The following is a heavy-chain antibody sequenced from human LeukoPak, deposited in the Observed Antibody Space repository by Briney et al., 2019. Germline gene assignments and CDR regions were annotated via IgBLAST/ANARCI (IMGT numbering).Heavy chain of an antibody. D-gene: IGHD3-10*01. CDR2: MYYSGST. CDR3: AREARGGTYFDS. J-gene: IGHJ4*02. Sequence: PSETLSLTCTVSGGSISYYYWSWIRQPPGKGLEWIGYMYYSGSTNYNPSLKSRLTISVDTSKNQFSLKLSSVTAADTAVYYCAREARGGTYFDSWGQGTLVTVSS. CDR1: GGSISYYY. V-gene: IGHV4-59*12.